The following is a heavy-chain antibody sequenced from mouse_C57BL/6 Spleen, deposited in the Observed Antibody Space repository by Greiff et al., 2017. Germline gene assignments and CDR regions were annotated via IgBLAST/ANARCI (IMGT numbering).Heavy chain of an antibody. D-gene: IGHD1-1*01. CDR3: ARSVDGSSPYWYFDV. CDR1: GFNIKDYY. V-gene: IGHV14-2*01. J-gene: IGHJ1*03. Sequence: EVQVVESGAELVKPGASVKLSCTASGFNIKDYYMHWVKQRTEQGLEWIGRIDPEDGETKYAPKFQGKATITADTSSNTAYLQLSSLTSEDTAVYYCARSVDGSSPYWYFDVWGTGTTVTVSS. CDR2: IDPEDGET.